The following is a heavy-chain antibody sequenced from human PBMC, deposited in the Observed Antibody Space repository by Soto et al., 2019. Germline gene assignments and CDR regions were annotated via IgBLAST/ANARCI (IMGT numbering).Heavy chain of an antibody. Sequence: EVQLVESGGGFVQPGGSLRLSCAGSGFRFSSSWMSWVRQAPGKGLEWVAHIKQDGSEKYYVDSAKGRFTISRDNAKTSLYPQMNNLGAEDTAVYYCASWADAADKDEFQHCGQGTLVTVSS. CDR2: IKQDGSEK. CDR1: GFRFSSSW. D-gene: IGHD3-16*01. V-gene: IGHV3-7*01. CDR3: ASWADAADKDEFQH. J-gene: IGHJ1*01.